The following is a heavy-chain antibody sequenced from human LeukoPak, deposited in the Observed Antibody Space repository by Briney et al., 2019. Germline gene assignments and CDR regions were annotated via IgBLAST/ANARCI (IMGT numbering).Heavy chain of an antibody. D-gene: IGHD3-16*01. J-gene: IGHJ4*02. CDR2: IYHSGSP. CDR3: ARVAPTHYDYVWGSYSIYFDY. CDR1: GYSISSGYY. Sequence: SETLSLTCTVSGYSISSGYYWGWLRQPPGKGLEWSGSIYHSGSPYYHPSLKSRVTRSVDTSKNQFSLKLSSVTAADTAVYYCARVAPTHYDYVWGSYSIYFDYWGQGTLVTVSS. V-gene: IGHV4-38-2*02.